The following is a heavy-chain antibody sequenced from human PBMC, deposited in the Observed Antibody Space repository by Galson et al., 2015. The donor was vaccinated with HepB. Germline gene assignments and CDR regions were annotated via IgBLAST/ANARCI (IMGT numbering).Heavy chain of an antibody. CDR2: ISAYDSST. V-gene: IGHV1-18*01. Sequence: SVKVSCKASGYTFSSYSIAWVRQAPGQGLEWMGWISAYDSSTNYAQKFQGRVTMTTETSTTTAYLELRSLRSDDTAVYYCARGALVAVVNANLNNWFDPRGQGTLVTVSS. CDR3: ARGALVAVVNANLNNWFDP. J-gene: IGHJ5*02. D-gene: IGHD2-8*02. CDR1: GYTFSSYS.